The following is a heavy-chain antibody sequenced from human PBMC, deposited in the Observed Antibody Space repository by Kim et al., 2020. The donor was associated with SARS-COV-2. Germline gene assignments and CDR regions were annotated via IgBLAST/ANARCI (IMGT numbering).Heavy chain of an antibody. V-gene: IGHV1-46*01. CDR3: ARGSLPGIAVAGTPDFDY. D-gene: IGHD6-19*01. Sequence: QGRVNMTRDTSTSTVYMELSSLRSEDTAVYYCARGSLPGIAVAGTPDFDYWGQGTLVTVSS. J-gene: IGHJ4*02.